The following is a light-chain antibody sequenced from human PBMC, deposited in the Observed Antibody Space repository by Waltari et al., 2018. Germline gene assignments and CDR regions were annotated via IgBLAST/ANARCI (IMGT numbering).Light chain of an antibody. CDR1: QSISKY. J-gene: IGKJ1*01. Sequence: EIVLTQSPGTLSLSPGERATLPCRASQSISKYLAWYPQRPGQAPRLLIYAASNRATGIPDRFSGGGSGTDFSLTISRLEPEDFAVYYCQHHVRLPATFGQGTKVEIK. CDR2: AAS. CDR3: QHHVRLPAT. V-gene: IGKV3-20*01.